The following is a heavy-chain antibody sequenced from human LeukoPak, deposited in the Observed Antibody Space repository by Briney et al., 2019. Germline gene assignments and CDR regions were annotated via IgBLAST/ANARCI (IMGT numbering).Heavy chain of an antibody. CDR2: ISHDGSKE. CDR1: GFTFRTSA. J-gene: IGHJ4*02. V-gene: IGHV3-30*04. Sequence: GGSLRLSCSASGFTFRTSAMHWVRQAPGKGLEWVAVISHDGSKENYADSVKGRFTVSRDNSKNIVYLQMNGLRNEDTAVFYCFSSGWSGDYYWGQGSLVIVS. D-gene: IGHD6-19*01. CDR3: FSSGWSGDYY.